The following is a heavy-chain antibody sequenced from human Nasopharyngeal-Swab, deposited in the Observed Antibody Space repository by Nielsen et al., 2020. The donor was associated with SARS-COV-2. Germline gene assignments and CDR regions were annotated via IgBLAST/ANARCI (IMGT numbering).Heavy chain of an antibody. V-gene: IGHV3-30*18. D-gene: IGHD1-26*01. CDR2: SYDGSHE. Sequence: GESLKISCAVSGFTFSSYGMHWVRQAPGKGLEWVALSYDGSHEYYADSVKGRFTISRDNSKNTLYLQMNSLRAEDTAVYYCAKTKRLSGSFRNDAFDMWGQGTMVTVSS. J-gene: IGHJ3*02. CDR3: AKTKRLSGSFRNDAFDM. CDR1: GFTFSSYG.